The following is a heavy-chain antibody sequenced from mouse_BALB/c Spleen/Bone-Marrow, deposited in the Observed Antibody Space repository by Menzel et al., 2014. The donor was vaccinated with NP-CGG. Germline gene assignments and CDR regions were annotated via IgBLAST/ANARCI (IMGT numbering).Heavy chain of an antibody. J-gene: IGHJ4*01. V-gene: IGHV1S22*01. CDR2: IYPGSGST. Sequence: LVTLVASVKLSCKASGYKFSSYWMHWVKQRPGQGLEWIGNIYPGSGSTNYDEKFKTKATLTVDTSSSTAYMQLSSLTSEDSAVYYYTTSTITSAVAETMDYRVQVTSFTVS. CDR1: GYKFSSYW. D-gene: IGHD1-2*01. CDR3: TTSTITSAVAETMDY.